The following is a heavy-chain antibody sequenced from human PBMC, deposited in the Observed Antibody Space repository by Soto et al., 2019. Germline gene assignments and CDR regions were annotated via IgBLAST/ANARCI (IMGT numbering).Heavy chain of an antibody. D-gene: IGHD2-2*01. CDR2: IKSKTDGGTT. Sequence: PGGSLRLSCAASGFTFSNAWMNWVRQAPGKGLEWVGRIKSKTDGGTTDYATPVKGRFTISRDDSKNTLYLQMNSLKTEDTAVYYCTTADCSSTSCYEGEYYYYYYGMDVWGQGTTVTVSS. CDR1: GFTFSNAW. J-gene: IGHJ6*02. V-gene: IGHV3-15*07. CDR3: TTADCSSTSCYEGEYYYYYYGMDV.